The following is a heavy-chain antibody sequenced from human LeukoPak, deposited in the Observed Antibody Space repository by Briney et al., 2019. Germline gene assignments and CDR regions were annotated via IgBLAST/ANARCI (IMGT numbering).Heavy chain of an antibody. CDR3: AREVGTLPDY. CDR2: INTITGNP. D-gene: IGHD2-21*02. CDR1: GYTFKSHA. J-gene: IGHJ4*02. Sequence: ASVRVSCKASGYTFKSHAIHWVRQAPGQGLEWMGWINTITGNPTYAQGFTGRFVFSSDTSVSTAYLQISSLKTEDTAVYYCAREVGTLPDYWGQGTLVTVSS. V-gene: IGHV7-4-1*02.